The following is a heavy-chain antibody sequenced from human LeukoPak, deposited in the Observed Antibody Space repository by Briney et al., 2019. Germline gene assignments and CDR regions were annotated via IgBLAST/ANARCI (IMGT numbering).Heavy chain of an antibody. V-gene: IGHV4-39*01. CDR3: ARRGRLLSPPKQAFDS. D-gene: IGHD6-13*01. CDR2: GIYSGSN. CDR1: GGSISSSRYC. Sequence: PSETLSLTCTVSGGSISSSRYCWGWVRPPPGKGLGWNGYGIYSGSNNYNPSLKSRVTISMASSKNQFILKCSSCKAPDKACIYCARRGRLLSPPKQAFDSWGQGTLVSVSS. J-gene: IGHJ4*02.